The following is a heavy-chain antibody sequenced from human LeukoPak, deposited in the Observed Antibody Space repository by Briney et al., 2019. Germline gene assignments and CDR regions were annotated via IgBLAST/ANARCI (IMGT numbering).Heavy chain of an antibody. Sequence: SQTLSLTCTASGGSISSGSYYWSWIRQPAGKGLEWIGRIYTSGSTNYNPSLKSRVTISVDTSKNQFSLKLSSVTAADTAVYYCARGNGYYFDYWGQGTLVTVSS. J-gene: IGHJ4*02. CDR3: ARGNGYYFDY. V-gene: IGHV4-61*02. CDR1: GGSISSGSYY. CDR2: IYTSGST.